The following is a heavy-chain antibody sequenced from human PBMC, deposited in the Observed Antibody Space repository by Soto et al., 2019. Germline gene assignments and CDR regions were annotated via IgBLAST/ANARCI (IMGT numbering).Heavy chain of an antibody. CDR1: GGSISSYY. V-gene: IGHV4-59*08. Sequence: SSETLSLTCTVSGGSISSYYWSWIRQPPGKGLEWIGYIYYSGSTNYNPSLKSRVTISVDTSKNQFSLKLSSVTAADTAVYYCARSSGYGDYFDYWGQGMMVTSPQ. D-gene: IGHD4-17*01. CDR2: IYYSGST. J-gene: IGHJ4*02. CDR3: ARSSGYGDYFDY.